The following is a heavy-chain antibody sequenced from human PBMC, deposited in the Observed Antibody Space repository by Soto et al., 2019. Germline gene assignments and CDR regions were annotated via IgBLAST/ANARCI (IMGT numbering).Heavy chain of an antibody. CDR3: ARAPQGDDSSGYYDGGWAYYFDY. Sequence: QVQLVQSGAEVKKPGSSVKVSCKASGGTFSSYAISWGRHAPGQGLGWMGGVIPIFGTANYDQKFQGRVTITADESTSTADMELSSLRSEDRAVYYGARAPQGDDSSGYYDGGWAYYFDYWGQGTLVTVSS. J-gene: IGHJ4*02. D-gene: IGHD3-22*01. CDR2: VIPIFGTA. CDR1: GGTFSSYA. V-gene: IGHV1-69*01.